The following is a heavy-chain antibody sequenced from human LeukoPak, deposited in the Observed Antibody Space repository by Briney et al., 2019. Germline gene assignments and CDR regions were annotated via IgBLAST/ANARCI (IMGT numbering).Heavy chain of an antibody. D-gene: IGHD2-15*01. J-gene: IGHJ6*04. CDR2: IIPIFGTA. V-gene: IGHV1-69*01. CDR3: ASGTNIVAWNYYYYGMDV. CDR1: GGTFSSYA. Sequence: SVKVSCKASGGTFSSYAISWVRQAPGQGLEWMGGIIPIFGTANYAQKFQGRVTITADESTSTAYMELSSLRSEDTAVYYCASGTNIVAWNYYYYGMDVWGKGTTVTVSS.